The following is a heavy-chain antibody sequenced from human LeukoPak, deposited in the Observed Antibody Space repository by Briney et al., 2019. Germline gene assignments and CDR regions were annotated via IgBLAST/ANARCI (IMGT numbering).Heavy chain of an antibody. CDR2: IYSGGST. CDR3: ARAYDYVWGSFDY. CDR1: GFTVSSNY. Sequence: GGSLRLSCAASGFTVSSNYMSWVRQAPGKGLEWVSVIYSGGSTYYADSVKGRFTISRDNPKNTLYLQMNSLRAEDTAVYYCARAYDYVWGSFDYWGQGTPVTVSS. J-gene: IGHJ4*02. V-gene: IGHV3-66*02. D-gene: IGHD3-16*01.